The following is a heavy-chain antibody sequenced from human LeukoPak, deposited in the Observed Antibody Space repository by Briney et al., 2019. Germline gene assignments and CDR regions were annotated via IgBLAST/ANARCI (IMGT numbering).Heavy chain of an antibody. D-gene: IGHD2-8*02. Sequence: SVKVSSTASGFTFTTSAVKRVRQARGQRLEWIGRIVVGSGNTDHAQKFQGRLTITRDLSTSTAYSELSSLTSDDTAVYYCAAVPNANAWYWDDAFDIWGQGTMVTVFS. CDR2: IVVGSGNT. J-gene: IGHJ3*02. V-gene: IGHV1-58*01. CDR3: AAVPNANAWYWDDAFDI. CDR1: GFTFTTSA.